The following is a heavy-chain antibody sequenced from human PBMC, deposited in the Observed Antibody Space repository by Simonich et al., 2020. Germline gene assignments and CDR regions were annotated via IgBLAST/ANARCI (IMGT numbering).Heavy chain of an antibody. CDR2: IYSGGST. CDR1: GFTVSSNY. J-gene: IGHJ4*02. Sequence: EVQLVESGGGLIQPGGSLRLSCAASGFTVSSNYMSWVREAPGRGREWGSVIYSGGSTYYADSVKGRFTISRDNSKNPLYLQINSLRAEDTAVYYCARWTATGYYFDYWGQGTLVTVSS. V-gene: IGHV3-53*01. CDR3: ARWTATGYYFDY. D-gene: IGHD1-1*01.